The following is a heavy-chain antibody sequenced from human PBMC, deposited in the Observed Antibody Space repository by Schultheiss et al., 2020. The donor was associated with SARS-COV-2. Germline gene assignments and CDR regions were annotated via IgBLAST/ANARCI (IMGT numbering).Heavy chain of an antibody. D-gene: IGHD2-15*01. Sequence: ASVKVSCKASGYTFTGYYMHWVRQAPGQGLEWMGWINPNSGGTNYAQKFQGWVTMTRDTSISTAYMELSRLRSDDTAVYYCARDSRVGCSGGSCYSGYYYYYGMDVWGQGTTVTVSS. CDR3: ARDSRVGCSGGSCYSGYYYYYGMDV. V-gene: IGHV1-2*04. CDR2: INPNSGGT. J-gene: IGHJ6*02. CDR1: GYTFTGYY.